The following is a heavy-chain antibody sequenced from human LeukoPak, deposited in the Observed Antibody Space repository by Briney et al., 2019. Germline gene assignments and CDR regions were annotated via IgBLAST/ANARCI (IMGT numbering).Heavy chain of an antibody. V-gene: IGHV3-21*01. D-gene: IGHD6-6*01. CDR1: EFTLSSYS. CDR2: ISSSSSYI. CDR3: ARGGSSRFCLGY. J-gene: IGHJ4*02. Sequence: GGSLRLSCAASEFTLSSYSMNWVRQAPGKGLEWVSSISSSSSYIYYADSVKGRFTISRDNAKNSLYPQMNSLRAEDTAVYYCARGGSSRFCLGYWGQGTLVTVSS.